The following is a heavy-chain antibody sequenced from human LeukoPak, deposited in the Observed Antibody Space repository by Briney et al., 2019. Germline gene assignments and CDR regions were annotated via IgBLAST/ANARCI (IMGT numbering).Heavy chain of an antibody. CDR3: ATSDRQFCSPTSCYMPFDY. CDR1: GFSLTELS. J-gene: IGHJ4*02. V-gene: IGHV1-24*01. D-gene: IGHD2-2*02. CDR2: FNPRDGET. Sequence: ASVKVSCKVSGFSLTELSMHWVRQAPGKGPEWMGGFNPRDGETYFAQNFQGRVTLTEDTSTDTSSMELRSPKSDDTAVYYCATSDRQFCSPTSCYMPFDYWGQGTLVIVSS.